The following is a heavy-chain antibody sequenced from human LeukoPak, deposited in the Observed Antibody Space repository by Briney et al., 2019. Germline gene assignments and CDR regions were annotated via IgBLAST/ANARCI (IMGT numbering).Heavy chain of an antibody. CDR1: GYTFTGYY. J-gene: IGHJ3*02. V-gene: IGHV1-2*02. CDR2: INPNSGGT. CDR3: ARDGGYGGNSKMAFDI. D-gene: IGHD4-23*01. Sequence: ASVKVSCKASGYTFTGYYMHWVRQAPGQGLEWMGWINPNSGGTNYAQKFQGRVIMTRDTSISTAYMELSRLRSDDTAVYYCARDGGYGGNSKMAFDIWGQGTMVTVSS.